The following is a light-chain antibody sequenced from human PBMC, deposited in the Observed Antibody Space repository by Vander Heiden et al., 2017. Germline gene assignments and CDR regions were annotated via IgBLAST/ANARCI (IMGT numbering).Light chain of an antibody. CDR1: QSISSY. CDR3: QQSYSTWT. Sequence: DIQMTQSPSSLSASLCDIVTITGRESQSISSYLNWYQQKPGKAPKLLIYAASSLQSGVPSRFSGSGSVTDFTLTISSLQPEDFATYYCQQSYSTWTFGQGTKVEIK. CDR2: AAS. V-gene: IGKV1-39*01. J-gene: IGKJ1*01.